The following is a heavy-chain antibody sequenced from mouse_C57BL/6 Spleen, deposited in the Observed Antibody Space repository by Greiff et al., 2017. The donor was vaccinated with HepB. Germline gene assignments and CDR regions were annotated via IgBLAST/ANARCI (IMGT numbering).Heavy chain of an antibody. CDR1: GFTFSDYG. V-gene: IGHV5-17*01. CDR3: ATSSVVRNWYFDV. D-gene: IGHD2-2*01. CDR2: ISSGSSTI. Sequence: EVKLVESGGGLVKPGGSLKLSCAASGFTFSDYGMHWVRQAPEKGLEWVAYISSGSSTIYYADTVKGRFTISRDNAKNTLFLQMTSLRSEDTAMYYCATSSVVRNWYFDVWGTGTTVTVSS. J-gene: IGHJ1*03.